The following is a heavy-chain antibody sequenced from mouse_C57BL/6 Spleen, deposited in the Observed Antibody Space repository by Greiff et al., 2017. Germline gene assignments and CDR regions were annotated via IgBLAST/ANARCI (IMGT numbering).Heavy chain of an antibody. V-gene: IGHV1-15*01. J-gene: IGHJ2*01. Sequence: VPLQQSGAALVRPGASVTLSCKASGYTFTDYEMHWVKQTPVHGLEWIGAIDPETGGTAYNQKFKGKAILTADKSSSTAYMEHRSLTSEDSSVYYCTKEKIYYSSYYFDYWGQGTTLTVSS. CDR3: TKEKIYYSSYYFDY. D-gene: IGHD2-12*01. CDR2: IDPETGGT. CDR1: GYTFTDYE.